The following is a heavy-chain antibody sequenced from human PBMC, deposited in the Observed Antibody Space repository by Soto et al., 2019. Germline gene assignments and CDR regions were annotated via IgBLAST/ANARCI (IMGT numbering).Heavy chain of an antibody. CDR1: GFTFSSYS. V-gene: IGHV3-21*01. Sequence: VQLVESGGGLVKPGGSLRLSCAASGFTFSSYSMNWVRQAPGKGLEWVSSISSSSSYIYYADSVKGRFTISRDNAKNSLYLQMNSLRAEDTAVYYCARDETTVTTVFDYWGQGTLVTVSS. CDR3: ARDETTVTTVFDY. J-gene: IGHJ4*02. D-gene: IGHD4-4*01. CDR2: ISSSSSYI.